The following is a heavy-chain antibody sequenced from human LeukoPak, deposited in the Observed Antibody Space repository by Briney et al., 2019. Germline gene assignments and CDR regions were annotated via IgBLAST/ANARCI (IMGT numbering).Heavy chain of an antibody. CDR3: ARDIGGSSSGRMDV. V-gene: IGHV4-38-2*02. CDR1: GYSISSGYY. Sequence: SETLSLTCAVSGYSISSGYYWGWIRQPPGKGLEWIGTIYHSGNTYYNPSLKSRVTISVDTSKNQFSLKLSSVTAADTAVYYCARDIGGSSSGRMDVWGKGTTVTVSS. CDR2: IYHSGNT. J-gene: IGHJ6*03. D-gene: IGHD6-6*01.